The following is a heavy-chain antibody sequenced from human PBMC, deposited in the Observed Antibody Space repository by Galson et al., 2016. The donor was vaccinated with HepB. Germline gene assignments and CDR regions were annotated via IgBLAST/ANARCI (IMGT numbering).Heavy chain of an antibody. CDR3: ARDGGFCSDATCYYRKH. V-gene: IGHV3-33*08. J-gene: IGHJ4*02. CDR1: GFIFSTYG. CDR2: VSAGGNIK. Sequence: SLRLSCAASGFIFSTYGMHWVRQAPGKGLEWVAVVSAGGNIKHYTESVKGRFIISRDDSKNTLYLQLNSLRADDTALYYCARDGGFCSDATCYYRKHWGQGTLVTVSS. D-gene: IGHD2-15*01.